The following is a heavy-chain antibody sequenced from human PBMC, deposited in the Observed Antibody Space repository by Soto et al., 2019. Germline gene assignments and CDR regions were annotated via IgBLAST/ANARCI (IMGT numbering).Heavy chain of an antibody. V-gene: IGHV3-74*01. D-gene: IGHD6-19*01. Sequence: GGSLRLSCAASGFTFSSDWMHWVRQAPGKGLVWVSRINTDGSGTSYADSVKGRFTISRDNAKNSLYLQMNSLRDEDTAVYYCAKDTIAVAPTFDYWGQGPLVTVSS. CDR1: GFTFSSDW. J-gene: IGHJ4*02. CDR2: INTDGSGT. CDR3: AKDTIAVAPTFDY.